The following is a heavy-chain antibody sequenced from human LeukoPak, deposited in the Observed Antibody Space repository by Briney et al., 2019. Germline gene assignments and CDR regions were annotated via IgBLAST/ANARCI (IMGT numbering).Heavy chain of an antibody. CDR1: GFTFSSYS. V-gene: IGHV3-21*04. D-gene: IGHD3-10*01. CDR2: ISSSSSYI. Sequence: GGSLRLSCAASGFTFSSYSMNWVRQAPGKGLEWVSSISSSSSYIYYADSVKGRFTISRDNSKNTLYLQMNSLRAEDTAVYYCAKDPYYYGSGSYYYWGQGTLVTVSS. J-gene: IGHJ4*02. CDR3: AKDPYYYGSGSYYY.